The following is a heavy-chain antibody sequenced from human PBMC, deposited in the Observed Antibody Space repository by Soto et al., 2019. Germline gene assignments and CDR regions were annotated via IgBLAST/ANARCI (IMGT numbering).Heavy chain of an antibody. CDR2: IYYAGST. V-gene: IGHV4-59*08. Sequence: QVRLQESGPGLVKPSETLSLTCTVSGGYMISYYWSWIRHPPGRGLEWIGFIYYAGSTKYNTTLNSPVTISVGTSKQQFSRTVTSAPAEDTAVYYCSRRSEATETFVYWCQGTLVTVSS. CDR3: SRRSEATETFVY. CDR1: GGYMISYY. D-gene: IGHD5-12*01. J-gene: IGHJ4*02.